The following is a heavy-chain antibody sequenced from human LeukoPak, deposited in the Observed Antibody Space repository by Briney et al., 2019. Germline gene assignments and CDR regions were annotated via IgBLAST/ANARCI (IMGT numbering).Heavy chain of an antibody. CDR2: INPKTGVT. CDR3: ARGGGSSGYPDS. J-gene: IGHJ4*02. Sequence: GTSVKVSCKASGFTFTSSAMHWVRQAPGQGLEWMGWINPKTGVTDYAQKFQGRVTVTRNKSISTVYMDLYSLRSDDTAVYYCARGGGSSGYPDSWGQGTLVTVSS. V-gene: IGHV1-2*02. CDR1: GFTFTSSA. D-gene: IGHD3-22*01.